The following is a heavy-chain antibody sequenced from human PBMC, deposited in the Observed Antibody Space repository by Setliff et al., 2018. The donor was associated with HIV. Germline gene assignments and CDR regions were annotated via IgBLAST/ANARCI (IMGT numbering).Heavy chain of an antibody. CDR1: GFNFRSYG. CDR3: ASFFGDYGY. Sequence: QPGGSLRLSCAASGFNFRSYGMTWVRQALGKGLDWVAHIGSSNHGIHYTASVQGRFTVSRDNANNLLFLQMNNLRVEDTAVYYCASFFGDYGYWGHGTQVTVSS. D-gene: IGHD3-10*01. V-gene: IGHV3-48*04. J-gene: IGHJ4*01. CDR2: IGSSNHGI.